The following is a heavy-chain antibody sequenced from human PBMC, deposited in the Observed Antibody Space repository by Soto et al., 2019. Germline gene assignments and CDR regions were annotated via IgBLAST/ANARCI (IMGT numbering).Heavy chain of an antibody. CDR2: INHSGST. CDR3: ARAPSGSFGY. CDR1: GGSFSGYY. D-gene: IGHD1-26*01. V-gene: IGHV4-34*01. Sequence: SETLSLTCAVYGGSFSGYYWSWIRQPPGKGLEWIGEINHSGSTNYNPSLKSRVTISVDTSKNQFSLKLSSVTAADTAVYYCARAPSGSFGYWGQGTLVTVSS. J-gene: IGHJ4*02.